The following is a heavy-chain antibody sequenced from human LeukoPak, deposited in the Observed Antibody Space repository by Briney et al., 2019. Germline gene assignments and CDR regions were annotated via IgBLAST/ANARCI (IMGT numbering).Heavy chain of an antibody. CDR1: GFNVSSNY. CDR3: ARRFTSDYVWAFDY. D-gene: IGHD3-16*01. J-gene: IGHJ4*02. V-gene: IGHV3-53*01. Sequence: GGSLRLSCAASGFNVSSNYMTWVRQAPGKGLEGVSLTYSGGSTSYADFVKGRFTISRDNSENTLYLQMNSLRAEDTAVYYCARRFTSDYVWAFDYWGQGTLVTVSS. CDR2: TYSGGST.